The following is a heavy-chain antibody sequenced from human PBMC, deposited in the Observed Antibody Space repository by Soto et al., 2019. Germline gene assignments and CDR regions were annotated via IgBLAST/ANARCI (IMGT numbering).Heavy chain of an antibody. CDR1: GFMFSAYW. CDR3: VRAAWHRFDH. J-gene: IGHJ4*02. Sequence: EVQLVESGGGLVQPGGSLRLSCEASGFMFSAYWMSWVRQDPRKGLEWVATISAGAGDKFYVDSVKGRFTISRDAAKNPLYLQMISLRDEEAADYYCVRAAWHRFDHWGQGTLVTVSS. CDR2: ISAGAGDK. V-gene: IGHV3-7*01. D-gene: IGHD2-2*01.